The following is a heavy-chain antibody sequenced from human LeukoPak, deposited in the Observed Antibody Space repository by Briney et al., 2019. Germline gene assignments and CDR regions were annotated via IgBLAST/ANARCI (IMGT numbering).Heavy chain of an antibody. V-gene: IGHV3-15*01. CDR2: IKSKTDGGTT. CDR3: TTFRRGYSYAIDY. Sequence: GGSLRLSCAASGFKFSSYGMHWVRQAPGKGLEWVGRIKSKTDGGTTDYAAPVKGRFTISRDDSKNTLYLQMNSLKTEDTAVYYCTTFRRGYSYAIDYWGQGTLVTVSS. CDR1: GFKFSSYG. J-gene: IGHJ4*02. D-gene: IGHD5-18*01.